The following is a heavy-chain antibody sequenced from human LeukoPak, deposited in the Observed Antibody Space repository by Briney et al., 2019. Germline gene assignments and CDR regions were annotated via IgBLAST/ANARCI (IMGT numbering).Heavy chain of an antibody. J-gene: IGHJ4*02. Sequence: GGSLRLSCAASGFTFDDYTMHWVRQAPGKGLEWVSLISWDGGSTYYADSVKGRFTISRDNSKNSLYLQMNSLRTEDTALYYCAKGAQVEMATLGHFDYWGQGTLVTVSS. CDR2: ISWDGGST. V-gene: IGHV3-43*01. D-gene: IGHD5-24*01. CDR1: GFTFDDYT. CDR3: AKGAQVEMATLGHFDY.